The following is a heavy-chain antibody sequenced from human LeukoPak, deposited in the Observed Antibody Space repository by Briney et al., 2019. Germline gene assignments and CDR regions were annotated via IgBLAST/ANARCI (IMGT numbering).Heavy chain of an antibody. CDR2: ISAYNGNT. D-gene: IGHD6-19*01. V-gene: IGHV1-18*01. CDR3: ARIAVADNWFDP. J-gene: IGHJ5*02. CDR1: GYTFTSYG. Sequence: ASVKDSCKASGYTFTSYGISWVRQAPGQGLEWMGWISAYNGNTNYAQKLQSRVTMTTDTSTRTAYMELRSLRSDDTAVYYCARIAVADNWFDPWGQGTLVTVSS.